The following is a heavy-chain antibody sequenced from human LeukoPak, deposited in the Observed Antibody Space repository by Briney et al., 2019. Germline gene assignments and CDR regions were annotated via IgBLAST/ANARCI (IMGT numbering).Heavy chain of an antibody. CDR3: ARDRAGSVSCQEFDP. Sequence: GGSLRLSCAASGFTFSSYEMNWVRQAPGKGLAWVSYISGGGETVFYADSVKGRFTTSRDNAKYSLYLQMNSLRDEDTAVYYCARDRAGSVSCQEFDPWGQGTLVTVSS. J-gene: IGHJ5*02. D-gene: IGHD3-10*01. CDR2: ISGGGETV. CDR1: GFTFSSYE. V-gene: IGHV3-48*03.